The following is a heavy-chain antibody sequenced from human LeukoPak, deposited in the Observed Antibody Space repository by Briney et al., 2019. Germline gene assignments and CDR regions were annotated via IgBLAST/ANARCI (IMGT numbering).Heavy chain of an antibody. CDR1: GFTFSSYG. D-gene: IGHD3-16*02. CDR2: ISGSGGST. CDR3: AKEGGYGELSSYFDY. Sequence: GGSLRLSCAASGFTFSSYGMSWVRQAPGKGLEWVSAISGSGGSTYYADSVKGRFTISRDNSKNTLYPQMNSLRAEDTAVYYCAKEGGYGELSSYFDYWGQGTLVTVSS. J-gene: IGHJ4*02. V-gene: IGHV3-23*01.